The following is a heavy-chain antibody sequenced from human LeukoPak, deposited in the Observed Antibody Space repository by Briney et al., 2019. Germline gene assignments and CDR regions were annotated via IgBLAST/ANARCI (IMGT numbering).Heavy chain of an antibody. V-gene: IGHV4-38-2*02. CDR3: ARRTGDDYVWGSYRLHFDY. Sequence: PSETLSLTCNVSGFSITSGYYWGWIRQPPGKGLEWIGEINHSGSTNYNPSLKSRVTISVDTSKNQFSLKLSSVTAADTAVYYCARRTGDDYVWGSYRLHFDYWGQGTLVTVSS. J-gene: IGHJ4*02. CDR2: INHSGST. CDR1: GFSITSGYY. D-gene: IGHD3-16*02.